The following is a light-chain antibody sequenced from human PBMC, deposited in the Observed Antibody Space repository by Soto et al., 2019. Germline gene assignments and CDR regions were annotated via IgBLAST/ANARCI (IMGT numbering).Light chain of an antibody. J-gene: IGLJ2*01. V-gene: IGLV2-14*01. CDR2: DVS. Sequence: SVLTQPASVSGSTGQSITISCTGTSSDVGGYNYVSWYQQHPGKAPKLMIYDVSNRPSGVSNRFSGSKSGNTASLTISGLQAEDEADYYCSSYTSSSPHVIFGGGTKLTVL. CDR3: SSYTSSSPHVI. CDR1: SSDVGGYNY.